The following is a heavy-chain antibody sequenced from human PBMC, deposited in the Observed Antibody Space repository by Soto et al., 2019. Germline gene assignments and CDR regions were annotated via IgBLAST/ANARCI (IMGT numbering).Heavy chain of an antibody. CDR2: IYYSGST. V-gene: IGHV4-30-4*01. J-gene: IGHJ5*02. CDR3: ARGGSRRYCSSTSCYSTWFDP. CDR1: GGSIGSGDYY. Sequence: LSLTCTVSGGSIGSGDYYWSWIRRPPGKGLEWIGYIYYSGSTYYNPSLKSRVTISVDTSKNQFSLKLSSVTAADTAVYYCARGGSRRYCSSTSCYSTWFDPWGQGTLVTVSS. D-gene: IGHD2-2*01.